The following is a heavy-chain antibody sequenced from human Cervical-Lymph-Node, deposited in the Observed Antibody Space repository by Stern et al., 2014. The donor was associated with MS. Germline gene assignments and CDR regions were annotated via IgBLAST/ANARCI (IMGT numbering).Heavy chain of an antibody. J-gene: IGHJ5*02. Sequence: QVQLVQSGAEVKKPGASVTVSCKASGYTFTSHYIHWVRQAPGQGLEWMGTLNPSGDTTTSAPQFQGRLTMTRDTSTSTVNLHLSSLRSDDTAVYYCARGFVTTENWFDHWGQGTLVTVSS. V-gene: IGHV1-46*01. CDR2: LNPSGDTT. CDR1: GYTFTSHY. CDR3: ARGFVTTENWFDH. D-gene: IGHD1-14*01.